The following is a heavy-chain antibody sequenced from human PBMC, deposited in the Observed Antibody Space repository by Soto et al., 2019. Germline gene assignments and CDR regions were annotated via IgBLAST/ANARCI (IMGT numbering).Heavy chain of an antibody. CDR2: IYYTGNT. CDR3: ARGHLYCSSTSCYLGNMDV. J-gene: IGHJ6*03. Sequence: PSETLSLTCTVTGGSISTYYWSWIRQPPGKGLEWIGHIYYTGNTNYNPSPKSRVTISVDTSKNQFSLKLSSVTAADTAVYYCARGHLYCSSTSCYLGNMDVWGKGTTVTVSS. D-gene: IGHD2-2*01. V-gene: IGHV4-59*13. CDR1: GGSISTYY.